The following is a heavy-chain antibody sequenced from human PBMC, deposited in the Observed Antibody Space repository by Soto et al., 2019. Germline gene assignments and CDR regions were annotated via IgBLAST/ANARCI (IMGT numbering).Heavy chain of an antibody. J-gene: IGHJ6*02. V-gene: IGHV1-69*12. CDR1: GDTFSTYT. D-gene: IGHD3-3*02. CDR3: ARAGLVLAPSTVNADNYYYAMDV. Sequence: QVQLVQSGAEVKKPGSSVKVSCKASGDTFSTYTITWVRQAPGQGLEWMGGIIPRSGTSNYAQKFQGRVTITADESTSTAYMQLSRLRAEDTAVYYCARAGLVLAPSTVNADNYYYAMDVWAQGTTVTVSS. CDR2: IIPRSGTS.